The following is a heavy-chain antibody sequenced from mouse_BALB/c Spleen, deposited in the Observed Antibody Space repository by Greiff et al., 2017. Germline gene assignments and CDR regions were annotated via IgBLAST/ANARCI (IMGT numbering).Heavy chain of an antibody. V-gene: IGHV1-14*01. CDR2: INPYNDGT. J-gene: IGHJ4*01. Sequence: VQLQQSGPELVKPGASVKMSCKASGYTFTSYVMHWVKQKPGQGLEWIGYINPYNDGTKYNEKFKGKATLTSDKSSSTAYMELSSLTSEDSAVYYCARQRGSYAMDYWGQGTSVTVSS. CDR1: GYTFTSYV. CDR3: ARQRGSYAMDY.